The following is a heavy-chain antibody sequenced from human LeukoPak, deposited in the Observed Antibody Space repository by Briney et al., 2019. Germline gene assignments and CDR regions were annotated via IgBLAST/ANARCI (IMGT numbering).Heavy chain of an antibody. CDR1: GYTFTSYG. D-gene: IGHD2-15*01. V-gene: IGHV1-18*01. Sequence: ASVKVPCKASGYTFTSYGISWVRQAPGQGLEWMGWISAYNGNTNYAQKLQGRVTMTTDTSTSTAYMELRSLRSDDTAVYYCARDHWRYCSGGSCYSTARDAFDIWGQGTMVTVSS. J-gene: IGHJ3*02. CDR2: ISAYNGNT. CDR3: ARDHWRYCSGGSCYSTARDAFDI.